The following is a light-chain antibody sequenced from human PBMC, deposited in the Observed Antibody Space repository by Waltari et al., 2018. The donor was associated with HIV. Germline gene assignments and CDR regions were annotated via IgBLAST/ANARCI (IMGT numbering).Light chain of an antibody. CDR3: MQATYWLFT. CDR1: QSLVYSDGNTY. V-gene: IGKV2-30*01. Sequence: VVLTQSPLSLPVTLGQPASISCRSTQSLVYSDGNTYLNWFHQRPDQSPRRLIYRISHRDSGVPDRFSGSGSGSNFTLNISRVEAEDVGVYYCMQATYWLFTFGQGTKLEIK. J-gene: IGKJ2*01. CDR2: RIS.